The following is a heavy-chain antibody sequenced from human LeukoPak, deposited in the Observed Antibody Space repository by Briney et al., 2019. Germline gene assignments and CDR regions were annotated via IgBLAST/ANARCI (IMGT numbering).Heavy chain of an antibody. CDR1: GFTFSSYS. CDR3: ARLVGNHFDY. J-gene: IGHJ4*02. V-gene: IGHV3-21*01. D-gene: IGHD1-14*01. Sequence: GGSLRLSCAVSGFTFSSYSMNWVRQAPGKGLGWVSYISSTGTYKNYPDSVKGRFTISRDNAKNSLYLQMNSLRVEDTAVYYCARLVGNHFDYWGQGTLVTVSS. CDR2: ISSTGTYK.